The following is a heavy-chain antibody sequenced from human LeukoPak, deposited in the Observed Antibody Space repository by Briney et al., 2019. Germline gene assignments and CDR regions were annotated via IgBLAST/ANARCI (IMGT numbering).Heavy chain of an antibody. CDR1: GFTFSSYA. CDR3: ARDLVL. D-gene: IGHD6-6*01. J-gene: IGHJ3*01. V-gene: IGHV3-23*01. Sequence: GGSLRLSCAASGFTFSSYAMRWVRQAPGKGLEWVSAISGSGGTTYYADSVKGRFTVSRDHAKNSLSLQMNSLRAEDTAVYYCARDLVLWGQGTMVTVSS. CDR2: ISGSGGTT.